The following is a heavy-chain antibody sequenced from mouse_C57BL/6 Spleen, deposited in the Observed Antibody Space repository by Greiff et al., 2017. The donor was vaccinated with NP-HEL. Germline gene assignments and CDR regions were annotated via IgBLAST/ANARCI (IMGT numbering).Heavy chain of an antibody. CDR3: ARRDYSNLNFDV. D-gene: IGHD2-5*01. CDR2: LSGGGGNT. CDR1: GFTFSSYT. J-gene: IGHJ1*03. V-gene: IGHV5-9*01. Sequence: EVKLMESGGGLVKPGGSLKLSCAASGFTFSSYTMSWVRQTPEKRLEWVATLSGGGGNTYYPDSVKGRFTISRDNAKNTLYMQMSSLRSEDTALYYCARRDYSNLNFDVWGTGTTVTVSS.